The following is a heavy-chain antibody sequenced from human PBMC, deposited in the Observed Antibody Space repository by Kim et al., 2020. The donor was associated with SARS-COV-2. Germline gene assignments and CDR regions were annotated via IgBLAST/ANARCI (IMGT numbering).Heavy chain of an antibody. CDR2: P. CDR3: ARSPLWLPFDY. V-gene: IGHV4-59*01. D-gene: IGHD3-10*01. J-gene: IGHJ4*02. Sequence: PKYNPSLKSRVTISVDTSKNQFSLKLSSVTAADTAVYYCARSPLWLPFDYWGQGTLVTVSS.